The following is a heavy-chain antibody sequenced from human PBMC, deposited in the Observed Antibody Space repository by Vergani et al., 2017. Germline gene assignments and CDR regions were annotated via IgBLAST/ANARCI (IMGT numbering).Heavy chain of an antibody. Sequence: QVQLQESGPGLVKPSETLSLTCTVSGGSISRYYWSWIRQPPGKGLEWIGYIYYSGSTNYNPSLKSRVTISVDTSKNQFSLKLSSVTAADTAVYYCARIGAARRRYFDLWGRGTLVTVSS. CDR2: IYYSGST. CDR1: GGSISRYY. CDR3: ARIGAARRRYFDL. J-gene: IGHJ2*01. D-gene: IGHD6-6*01. V-gene: IGHV4-59*01.